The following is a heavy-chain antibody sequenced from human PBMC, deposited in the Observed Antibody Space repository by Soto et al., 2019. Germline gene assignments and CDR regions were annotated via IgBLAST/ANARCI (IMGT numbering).Heavy chain of an antibody. D-gene: IGHD3-10*01. CDR2: ISAYNGNT. CDR3: ARDRKARGISRQKSRSESYSGYYGMDV. Sequence: QVPLVQSGAEVKKPGASVRVSCEASGYSLLSYGISWVRQAPGQGLEWMGWISAYNGNTNYAEKFQGRVTLTTDTSTKTTYMELRSLRSDDTAVYYCARDRKARGISRQKSRSESYSGYYGMDVWGQGTTVTVSS. J-gene: IGHJ6*02. V-gene: IGHV1-18*04. CDR1: GYSLLSYG.